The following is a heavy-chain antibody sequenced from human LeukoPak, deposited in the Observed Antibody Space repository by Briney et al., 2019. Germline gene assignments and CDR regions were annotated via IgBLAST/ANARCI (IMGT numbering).Heavy chain of an antibody. CDR3: AGSNNSTDLWLLYYYYYMDV. CDR2: IIPIFGTA. CDR1: GGTFSSYA. D-gene: IGHD5-18*01. V-gene: IGHV1-69*05. Sequence: GASPKVSCKASGGTFSSYAISWVRQAPGHELEWMGGIIPIFGTANYAQKFQGRVTITTDETTSTAYMELSSLRSEDTAVYYCAGSNNSTDLWLLYYYYYMDVWGKGTTVTVSS. J-gene: IGHJ6*03.